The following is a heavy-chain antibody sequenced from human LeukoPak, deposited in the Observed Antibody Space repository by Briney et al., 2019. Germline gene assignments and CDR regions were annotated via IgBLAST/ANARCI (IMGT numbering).Heavy chain of an antibody. J-gene: IGHJ6*02. CDR2: INHSGST. D-gene: IGHD6-13*01. CDR3: ARGCKSSSWYVNYYGMDV. Sequence: PSETLSLTCAVYGGSFSGYYWSWIRQPPGKGLEWIGEINHSGSTNYNPSLKSRVTISVDTSKNQFSLKLSSVTAADTAVYYCARGCKSSSWYVNYYGMDVWGQGTTVTVSS. V-gene: IGHV4-34*01. CDR1: GGSFSGYY.